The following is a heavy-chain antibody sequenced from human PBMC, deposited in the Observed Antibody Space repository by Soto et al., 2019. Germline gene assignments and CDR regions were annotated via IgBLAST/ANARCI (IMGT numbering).Heavy chain of an antibody. CDR1: GYTFTSYG. V-gene: IGHV1-18*01. Sequence: ASVKVSCKASGYTFTSYGISWVRQAPGQGLEWMGWISAYNGNTNYAQKLQGRVTMTTDTSTGTAYMELRSLRSDDTAVYYCARDPTGELSLNYYYYYGMDVWGQGTTVTVSS. CDR2: ISAYNGNT. J-gene: IGHJ6*02. D-gene: IGHD3-16*02. CDR3: ARDPTGELSLNYYYYYGMDV.